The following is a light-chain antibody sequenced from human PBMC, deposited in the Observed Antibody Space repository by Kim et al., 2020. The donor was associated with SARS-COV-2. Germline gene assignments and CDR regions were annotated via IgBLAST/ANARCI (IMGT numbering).Light chain of an antibody. CDR2: GAS. V-gene: IGKV3-15*01. J-gene: IGKJ2*01. CDR3: QQYNNWPYT. Sequence: SVSLGERATLSCRASQGVSSNLAWYQQKPGQAPRLLIYGASTRATGIPSRFSGSGSGTEFTLTISSLQSEDFAVYSCQQYNNWPYTFGQGTKLEI. CDR1: QGVSSN.